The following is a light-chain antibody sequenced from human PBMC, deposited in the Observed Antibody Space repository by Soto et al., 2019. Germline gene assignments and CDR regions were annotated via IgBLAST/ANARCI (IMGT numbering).Light chain of an antibody. Sequence: QSVLTQPASVSGSPGQSITISCTGTSSDVGGYNYVSWYQQHPGKAPKLMIYEVSNRPSGVSNRFSGSKSGNTASLTISGLQAEDEADYYCSSYTSSSTLSYVFGTGTSLTVL. CDR1: SSDVGGYNY. CDR3: SSYTSSSTLSYV. V-gene: IGLV2-14*01. CDR2: EVS. J-gene: IGLJ1*01.